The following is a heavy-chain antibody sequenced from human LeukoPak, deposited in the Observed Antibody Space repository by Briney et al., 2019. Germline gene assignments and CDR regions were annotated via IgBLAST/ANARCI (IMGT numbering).Heavy chain of an antibody. CDR1: GFTFSSYG. J-gene: IGHJ4*02. CDR2: IRYDGSNK. D-gene: IGHD5-24*01. CDR3: ARLIYVEMGFDY. Sequence: GGSLRLSCAASGFTFSSYGMHWVRQAPGKGLEWVAFIRYDGSNKYYADSVKGRFTISRDNSKNTLYLQMNSLRAEDTAVYYCARLIYVEMGFDYWGQGTLVTVSS. V-gene: IGHV3-30*02.